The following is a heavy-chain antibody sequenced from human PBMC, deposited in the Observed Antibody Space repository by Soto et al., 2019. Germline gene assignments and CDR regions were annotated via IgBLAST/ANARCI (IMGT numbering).Heavy chain of an antibody. J-gene: IGHJ6*02. CDR3: ARQDTAMVRWDYYYGMDV. Sequence: QLHLQESGPGLVKPSETLSLTCTVSGGSISSNTHYWGWIRQPPGKGLEWIGSIYYSGSTYYNPSLKTRVTISLATSTNQFSLKLSSVTAADTAVYYCARQDTAMVRWDYYYGMDVWGQGSMVTVSS. CDR1: GGSISSNTHY. V-gene: IGHV4-39*01. D-gene: IGHD5-18*01. CDR2: IYYSGST.